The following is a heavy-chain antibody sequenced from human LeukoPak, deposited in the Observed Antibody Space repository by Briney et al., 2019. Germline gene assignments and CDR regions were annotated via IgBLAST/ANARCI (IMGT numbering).Heavy chain of an antibody. CDR2: FDAEDGET. D-gene: IGHD3-22*01. CDR1: GYTLTELS. Sequence: GASEKVSCKVSGYTLTELSMHWVRQAPGKGLEWMGGFDAEDGETIYAQKFQGRVTMTEDTSTDTAYMELNNLRSEDTAVYYCATGGDYYDSSGYSYWGQGTLVTVSS. CDR3: ATGGDYYDSSGYSY. J-gene: IGHJ4*02. V-gene: IGHV1-24*01.